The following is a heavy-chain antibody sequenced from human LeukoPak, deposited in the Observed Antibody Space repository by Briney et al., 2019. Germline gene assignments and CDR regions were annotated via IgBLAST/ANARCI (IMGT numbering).Heavy chain of an antibody. CDR2: VSHDESKK. Sequence: GPSLRLSCAASGFTFSDYGMHWVRLAPGKGLECVAVVSHDESKKNYGESVKGRFTISRDNSANSVYLQMDSLTIEDTAVYFCARDWGRGNSYYFDYWGQGTLVTVSS. J-gene: IGHJ4*02. D-gene: IGHD4-23*01. V-gene: IGHV3-30*03. CDR1: GFTFSDYG. CDR3: ARDWGRGNSYYFDY.